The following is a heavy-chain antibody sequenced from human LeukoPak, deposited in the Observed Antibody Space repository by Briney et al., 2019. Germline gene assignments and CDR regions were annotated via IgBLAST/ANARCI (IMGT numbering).Heavy chain of an antibody. J-gene: IGHJ4*02. Sequence: GGSLRLSCAASGFTFSSYSMNWVRQAPGKGLGWVSYISSSSSTIYYADSVKGRYTISRDNAKNSLYLQMNSLRAEGTAVYYCASYRTAPYYFDYWGQGTLVTVSS. D-gene: IGHD2-21*02. V-gene: IGHV3-48*04. CDR1: GFTFSSYS. CDR2: ISSSSSTI. CDR3: ASYRTAPYYFDY.